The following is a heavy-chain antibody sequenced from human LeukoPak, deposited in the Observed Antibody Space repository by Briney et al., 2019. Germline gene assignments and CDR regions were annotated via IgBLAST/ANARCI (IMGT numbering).Heavy chain of an antibody. Sequence: GASVKVSCKASGYTFTGYYMHWVRQAPGQGLEWMGRINPNSGGTNYAQKFQGRVTMTRDTSISTAYMELSRLRSDDTAVYYCARGEVNYYDSTPQILLDYWGQGTLVTVSS. CDR2: INPNSGGT. CDR3: ARGEVNYYDSTPQILLDY. J-gene: IGHJ4*02. D-gene: IGHD3-22*01. V-gene: IGHV1-2*06. CDR1: GYTFTGYY.